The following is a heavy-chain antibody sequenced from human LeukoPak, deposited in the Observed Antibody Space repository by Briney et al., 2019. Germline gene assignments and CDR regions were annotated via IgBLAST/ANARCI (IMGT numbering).Heavy chain of an antibody. Sequence: SETLSLTCTVSGGSISSGGYYGSWIRQPPGKGLEWIGYIYHSGSTYYNPSLKSRVTISVDRSKNQFSLKLSSVTAADTAVYYCARAFSSSSAFDIWGQGTMVTVSS. V-gene: IGHV4-30-2*01. CDR2: IYHSGST. D-gene: IGHD6-6*01. CDR3: ARAFSSSSAFDI. CDR1: GGSISSGGYY. J-gene: IGHJ3*02.